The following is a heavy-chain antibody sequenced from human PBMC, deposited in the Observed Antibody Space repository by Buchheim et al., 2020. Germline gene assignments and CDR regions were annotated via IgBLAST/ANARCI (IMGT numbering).Heavy chain of an antibody. J-gene: IGHJ4*02. Sequence: QLQLQESGPGLVKPSETLSLPCTVSGGSISSSSYYWGWIRQPPGKGLEWIGSIYYSGSTYYNPSLKSRVTISVHTSKNQFSLKPSSVTAADTAVYYCASPVSGIGSGRHFDYWGQGTL. CDR3: ASPVSGIGSGRHFDY. CDR1: GGSISSSSYY. D-gene: IGHD2-15*01. V-gene: IGHV4-39*01. CDR2: IYYSGST.